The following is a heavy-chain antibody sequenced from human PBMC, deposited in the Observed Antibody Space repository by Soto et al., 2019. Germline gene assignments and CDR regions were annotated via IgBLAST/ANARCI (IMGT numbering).Heavy chain of an antibody. CDR1: EFTFSSYG. D-gene: IGHD3-9*01. V-gene: IGHV3-30*18. Sequence: EGPRILCSAASEFTFSSYGVHWVRQAPGKGLKWVAVISYDGSNKYYAVSVKGRFTISRDNSKNTLYLQMNSLRAEDTAVYYCAKDRSPVRYFDWLSRTYGMDVWGQGTTVTVSS. J-gene: IGHJ6*02. CDR2: ISYDGSNK. CDR3: AKDRSPVRYFDWLSRTYGMDV.